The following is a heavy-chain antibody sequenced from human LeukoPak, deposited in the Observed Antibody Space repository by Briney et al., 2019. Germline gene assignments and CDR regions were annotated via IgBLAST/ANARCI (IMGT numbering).Heavy chain of an antibody. CDR3: ARHARRCNWFDP. J-gene: IGHJ5*02. CDR2: IYYSGST. V-gene: IGHV4-39*01. Sequence: KPSETLSLTCTVSGGSISSSSYYWGWIRQPPGKGLEWIGSIYYSGSTYYNPSLKSRVTISVDTSKNQFSLKLSSVTAADTAVYYCARHARRCNWFDPWGQGTLVTVSS. D-gene: IGHD2-15*01. CDR1: GGSISSSSYY.